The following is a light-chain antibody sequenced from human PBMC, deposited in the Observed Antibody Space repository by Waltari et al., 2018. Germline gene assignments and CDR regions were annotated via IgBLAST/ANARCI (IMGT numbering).Light chain of an antibody. CDR1: SSDVGAYNY. CDR2: EVT. Sequence: QYALTQPASVSGSPGQSITISCTGTSSDVGAYNYVSWYQQHPGKVPKLMIYEVTNRPSGVSNRFSGSKSGNTASLTISGLQTEDEADYYCSSYTGSSTPYVFGTGTKVTVL. J-gene: IGLJ1*01. V-gene: IGLV2-14*01. CDR3: SSYTGSSTPYV.